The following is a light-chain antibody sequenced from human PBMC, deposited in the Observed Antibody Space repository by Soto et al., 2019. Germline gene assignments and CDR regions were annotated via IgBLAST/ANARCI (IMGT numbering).Light chain of an antibody. CDR2: EVS. J-gene: IGLJ3*02. CDR3: SSYTSSSTPLWV. CDR1: RSDVGGYNY. V-gene: IGLV2-14*01. Sequence: QSVLTQPASVSGSPGQSITISCTGTRSDVGGYNYVSWYQQHPGKAPKLMIYEVSNRPSGVSNRFSGSKSGNTASLTISGLQAEDEADYYCSSYTSSSTPLWVFGGGTKLTVL.